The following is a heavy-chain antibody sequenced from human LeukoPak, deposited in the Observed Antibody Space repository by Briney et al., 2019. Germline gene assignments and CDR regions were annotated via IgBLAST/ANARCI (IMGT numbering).Heavy chain of an antibody. CDR3: ARTLLYDKRDCWRHFDS. Sequence: GGSLRLSCAASGFTFSNYWMTWVRQAPGKGLEWVANINQDGSDKYYVDSVKGRFTISRDNAENSLFLQMNSLRAEDTAVYYCARTLLYDKRDCWRHFDSWGQGTLVTVSP. CDR2: INQDGSDK. J-gene: IGHJ4*02. CDR1: GFTFSNYW. D-gene: IGHD3-3*01. V-gene: IGHV3-7*04.